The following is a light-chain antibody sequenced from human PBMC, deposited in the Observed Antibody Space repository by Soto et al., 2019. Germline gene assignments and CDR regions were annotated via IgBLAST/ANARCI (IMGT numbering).Light chain of an antibody. Sequence: QSALTQPASVSGSPGQSITISCTGSSSDVGGHNYVSWYQQHPGKAPKLVIYEVTKRPSGVPDRFSGSKSGNTASLTVSGLQAEDEADYYCSSHAGINNVVFGGGTQLTVL. V-gene: IGLV2-8*01. CDR1: SSDVGGHNY. J-gene: IGLJ3*02. CDR2: EVT. CDR3: SSHAGINNVV.